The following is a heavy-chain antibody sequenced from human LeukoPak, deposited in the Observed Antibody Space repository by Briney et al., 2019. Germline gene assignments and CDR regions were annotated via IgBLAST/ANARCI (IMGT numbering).Heavy chain of an antibody. CDR2: IIPFFGTA. CDR1: GGTFNTSP. CDR3: ARMSYYDSSGDNWFDP. V-gene: IGHV1-69*06. Sequence: SVKVSCKASGGTFNTSPLSWLRQAPGQGPEWMGGIIPFFGTANYAQKFQGRVTITADKSTSTAYMELSSLRSEDTAVYYCARMSYYDSSGDNWFDPWGQGTLVTVSS. D-gene: IGHD3-22*01. J-gene: IGHJ5*02.